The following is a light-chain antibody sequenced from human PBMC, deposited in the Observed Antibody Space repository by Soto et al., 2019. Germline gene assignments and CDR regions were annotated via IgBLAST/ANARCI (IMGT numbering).Light chain of an antibody. CDR1: QSVSSSY. J-gene: IGKJ1*01. V-gene: IGKV3-20*01. Sequence: EIVLTQSPGTLSLSPGERATLSCRASQSVSSSYLAWYQQKPGQAPRLLIYGASSRATGIPDRFSGSGSGPDFPLTISRLEPEDFAVYYCQQYVSSPWTFGQGTKVEIK. CDR2: GAS. CDR3: QQYVSSPWT.